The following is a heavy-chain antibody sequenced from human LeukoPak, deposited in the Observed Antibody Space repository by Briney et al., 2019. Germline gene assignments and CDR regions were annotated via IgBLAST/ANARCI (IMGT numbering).Heavy chain of an antibody. CDR1: GFTFSSYW. D-gene: IGHD3-10*01. J-gene: IGHJ4*02. Sequence: GGSLRLSCAASGFTFSSYWMHWVRQAPGKGLVWVSRINSDGSLTRYADSVKGRFTISRDNSKNTLYLQMNSLRAEDTAVYYCAKDSVRGVSGVFDYWGQGTLVTVSS. CDR2: INSDGSLT. CDR3: AKDSVRGVSGVFDY. V-gene: IGHV3-74*01.